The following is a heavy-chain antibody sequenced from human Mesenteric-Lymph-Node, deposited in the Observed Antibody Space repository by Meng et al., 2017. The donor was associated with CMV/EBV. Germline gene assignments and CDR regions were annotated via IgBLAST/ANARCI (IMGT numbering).Heavy chain of an antibody. V-gene: IGHV3-7*01. J-gene: IGHJ6*02. CDR2: IKQDGSEK. CDR3: AGGGSSWFRDYGMDV. D-gene: IGHD6-13*01. CDR1: QFTFSNYW. Sequence: GESLKISCAASQFTFSNYWMTWVRQAPGKGLEWVANIKQDGSEKYYVDSVKGRFTISRDNARSSLSLQMNSLRVEDTAVYFCAGGGSSWFRDYGMDVWGQGTTVTVSS.